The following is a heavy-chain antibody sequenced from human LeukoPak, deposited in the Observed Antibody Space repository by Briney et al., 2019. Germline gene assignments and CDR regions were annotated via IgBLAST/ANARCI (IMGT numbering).Heavy chain of an antibody. CDR2: ISAYNGNT. CDR3: ARGLGGSGSYFLTFDY. CDR1: GYTFTTYS. D-gene: IGHD1-26*01. Sequence: ASVKVSCKASGYTFTTYSINWVRQAPGQGLEWMGWISAYNGNTKYAQKLQGRVTMTTDTSTSTAYMEVRSLRSDDTAVYYCARGLGGSGSYFLTFDYWGQGTLVTVSS. J-gene: IGHJ4*02. V-gene: IGHV1-18*01.